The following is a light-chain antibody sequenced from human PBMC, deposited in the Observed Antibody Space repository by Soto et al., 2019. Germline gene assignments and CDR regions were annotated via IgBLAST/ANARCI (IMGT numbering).Light chain of an antibody. CDR3: QLYGSSPRDT. CDR1: QSVSSSY. J-gene: IGKJ2*01. V-gene: IGKV3-20*01. CDR2: GAS. Sequence: EIVLTQSPGTLSLSPGERATLSCRASQSVSSSYLAWYQQKPGQAPRLLIYGASSRATGIPDRFSGGGSGTDLTLTVSRLEPEDFAVYYCQLYGSSPRDTFGQGTQLEIK.